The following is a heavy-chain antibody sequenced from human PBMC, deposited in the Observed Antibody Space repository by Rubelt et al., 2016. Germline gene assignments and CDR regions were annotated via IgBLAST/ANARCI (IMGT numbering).Heavy chain of an antibody. CDR3: ARGTLAYCGGDCSATNDY. V-gene: IGHV3-48*02. Sequence: GLEWVSYISSSSSTIYYADSVKGRFTISRDNAKNSLYLQMNSLRDEDTAVYYCARGTLAYCGGDCSATNDYWGQGTLVTVSS. J-gene: IGHJ4*02. CDR2: ISSSSSTI. D-gene: IGHD2-21*02.